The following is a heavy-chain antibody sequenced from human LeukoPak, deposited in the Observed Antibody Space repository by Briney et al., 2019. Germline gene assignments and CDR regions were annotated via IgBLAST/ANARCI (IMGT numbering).Heavy chain of an antibody. CDR1: GFSLNTGAMC. D-gene: IGHD1-1*01. CDR3: ARTSFSWNDYYYAMDV. Sequence: SGPTLVSPTQTLTLTCTFSGFSLNTGAMCVSWIRQPPGKALEWLARIDWDDSEYYNPSLKTRLTISKDTSKNQVVLTMTNMDRADTGTYFCARTSFSWNDYYYAMDVWGQGTTVAVSS. V-gene: IGHV2-70*11. CDR2: IDWDDSE. J-gene: IGHJ6*02.